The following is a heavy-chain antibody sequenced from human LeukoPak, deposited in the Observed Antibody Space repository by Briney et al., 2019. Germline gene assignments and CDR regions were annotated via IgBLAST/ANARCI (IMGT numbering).Heavy chain of an antibody. CDR1: GGSISSYY. V-gene: IGHV4-59*08. CDR3: ARGGSYYYFDY. J-gene: IGHJ4*02. CDR2: IYYSGST. Sequence: SETLSLTCTVSGGSISSYYWSWIRQPPGKGLEWIGYIYYSGSTNYNPSLKSRVTISVDTSKNQFSLKLSSVTAADTAVYYCARGGSYYYFDYWGQGTLVTVSS. D-gene: IGHD1-26*01.